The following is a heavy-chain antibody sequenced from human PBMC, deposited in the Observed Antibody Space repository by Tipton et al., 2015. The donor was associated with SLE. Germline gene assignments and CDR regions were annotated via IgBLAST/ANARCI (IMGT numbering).Heavy chain of an antibody. V-gene: IGHV3-23*01. Sequence: GSLRLSCAASGFTFSDYYMSWVRQAPGKGLEWVSAISGSGGSTYYADSVKGRFTISRDNSKNTLYLQMNSLRAEDTAVYYCATGYNSTWDGGMDVWGQGTTVTVSS. CDR3: ATGYNSTWDGGMDV. J-gene: IGHJ6*02. CDR1: GFTFSDYY. D-gene: IGHD6-13*01. CDR2: ISGSGGST.